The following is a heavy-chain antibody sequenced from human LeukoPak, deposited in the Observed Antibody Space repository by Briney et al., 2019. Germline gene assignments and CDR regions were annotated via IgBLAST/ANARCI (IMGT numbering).Heavy chain of an antibody. V-gene: IGHV3-7*01. J-gene: IGHJ4*02. Sequence: PGGSLRLSCAASRFAFSTYWMSWVRQAPGKGLEWVANIKEDGSEKYYVDSVKGRITISRDNSKNTLYLQMNSLRAEDTAVYYCARDEEYSGSYGGSYFDYWGQGTLVTVSS. CDR3: ARDEEYSGSYGGSYFDY. CDR1: RFAFSTYW. D-gene: IGHD1-26*01. CDR2: IKEDGSEK.